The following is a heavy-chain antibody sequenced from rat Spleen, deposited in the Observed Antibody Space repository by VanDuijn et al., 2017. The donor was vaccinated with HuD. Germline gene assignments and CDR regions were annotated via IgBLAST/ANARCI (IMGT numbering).Heavy chain of an antibody. D-gene: IGHD1-11*01. CDR3: TTEAHWFAY. CDR2: MWTGGTT. CDR1: GFSLSNYG. V-gene: IGHV2S63*01. J-gene: IGHJ3*01. Sequence: VQLKESGPGLVQPSQTLSLTCTVSGFSLSNYGVIWVRQPPGEGLEWMGVMWTGGTTAYNSALKSRLSISRDTSKSQVFLKMNSLQTEDTAIYFCTTEAHWFAYWGQGTLVTVSS.